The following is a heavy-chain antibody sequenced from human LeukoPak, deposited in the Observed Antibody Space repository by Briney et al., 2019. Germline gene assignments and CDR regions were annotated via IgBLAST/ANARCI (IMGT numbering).Heavy chain of an antibody. CDR3: ARHLSGVTGYTYGRGIDY. CDR1: GFTFSSYW. J-gene: IGHJ4*02. Sequence: GVSLRLSCAASGFTFSSYWMSWVRQAPGKGLEWVANIKEDGSEKYYVDSVKGRFTISRDSAKTSLYLQMISLRAEDTAVYYCARHLSGVTGYTYGRGIDYWGQGTLVTVSS. CDR2: IKEDGSEK. D-gene: IGHD5-18*01. V-gene: IGHV3-7*01.